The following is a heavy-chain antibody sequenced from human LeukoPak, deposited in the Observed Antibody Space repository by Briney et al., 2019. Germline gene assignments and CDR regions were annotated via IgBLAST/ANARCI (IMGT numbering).Heavy chain of an antibody. J-gene: IGHJ3*02. Sequence: PSETLSLTCAVFGESFSVYYWTWIRQPPGKGLEWIGEIDHSGSTRYNPSLKSRVTIALDTSKNQFSLKLSSVTAADTAVYYCARGPRITHGGAFDIWGQGTMVTVSS. V-gene: IGHV4-34*01. CDR3: ARGPRITHGGAFDI. CDR2: IDHSGST. CDR1: GESFSVYY. D-gene: IGHD1-14*01.